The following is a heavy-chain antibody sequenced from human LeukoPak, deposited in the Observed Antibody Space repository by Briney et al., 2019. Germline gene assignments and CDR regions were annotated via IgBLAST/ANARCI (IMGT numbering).Heavy chain of an antibody. J-gene: IGHJ4*02. D-gene: IGHD3-16*02. CDR3: ARGREYDYVWGSYLHDY. CDR1: GGSFSGYY. CDR2: INHSGST. V-gene: IGHV4-34*01. Sequence: SETLSLTCAVYGGSFSGYYWSWIRQPPGKGLEWIGEINHSGSTNYNPSLKSRVTISVGTSKNQFSLKLSSVTAADTAVYSCARGREYDYVWGSYLHDYWGQGTLVTVSS.